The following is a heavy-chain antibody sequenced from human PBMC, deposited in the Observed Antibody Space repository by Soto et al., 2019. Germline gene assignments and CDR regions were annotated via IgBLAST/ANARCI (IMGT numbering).Heavy chain of an antibody. D-gene: IGHD3-16*02. CDR2: INAYNGNT. Sequence: ASVKVSCKASGYTFTSYDMHWVRQAPGQRLEWMGWINAYNGNTKYSQKWQGRVTMTTDTSTSTAYMELRSLRSDDTAVYYCAREGPNHRLSWGQGTLVTVSS. V-gene: IGHV1-3*01. J-gene: IGHJ5*02. CDR1: GYTFTSYD. CDR3: AREGPNHRLS.